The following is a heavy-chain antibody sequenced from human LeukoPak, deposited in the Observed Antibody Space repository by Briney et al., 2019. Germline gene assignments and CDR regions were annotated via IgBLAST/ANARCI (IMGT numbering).Heavy chain of an antibody. J-gene: IGHJ6*02. CDR2: IYYSGST. Sequence: PSETLSLTCTVSGGSISSYYWSWIRQPPGKGLEWIGYIYYSGSTNYNPSLKSRVTISVDTSRNQFSLKLSSVTAADTAVYYCARGGTVRNGMDVWGQGTTVTVSS. CDR3: ARGGTVRNGMDV. V-gene: IGHV4-59*01. D-gene: IGHD1-26*01. CDR1: GGSISSYY.